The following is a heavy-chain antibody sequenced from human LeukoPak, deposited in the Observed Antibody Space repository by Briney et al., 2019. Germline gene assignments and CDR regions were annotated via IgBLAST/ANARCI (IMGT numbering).Heavy chain of an antibody. Sequence: GGSLRLSCAASGFTFSSYAMSWVRQAPGKGLEWVSAISGSGGSTYYADSVKGRFTISRDNSKNTPYLQMNSLRAEDTAVYYCNYYDISYGMDVWGQGTTVTVSS. D-gene: IGHD3-9*01. J-gene: IGHJ6*02. CDR2: ISGSGGST. CDR1: GFTFSSYA. CDR3: NYYDISYGMDV. V-gene: IGHV3-23*01.